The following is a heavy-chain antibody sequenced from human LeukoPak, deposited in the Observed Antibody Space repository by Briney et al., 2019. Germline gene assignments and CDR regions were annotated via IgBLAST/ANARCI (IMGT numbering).Heavy chain of an antibody. CDR1: GYTFTGYY. V-gene: IGHV1-2*02. CDR2: INPNTGDT. J-gene: IGHJ4*02. CDR3: ARANYDSSGYNDY. D-gene: IGHD3-22*01. Sequence: ASVKVSCKASGYTFTGYYIHWVRQAPGQGLEWMGWINPNTGDTNYAQKFQGRVTMTRDTSISTAYMELSRLRSDDTAVYYCARANYDSSGYNDYWGQGTLVTVSS.